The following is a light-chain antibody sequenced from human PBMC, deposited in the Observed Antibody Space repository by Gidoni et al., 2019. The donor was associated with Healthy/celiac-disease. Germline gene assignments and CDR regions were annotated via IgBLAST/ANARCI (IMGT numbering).Light chain of an antibody. Sequence: DIQMTKAPSSLSASVGDRVTITCRASQIISSYLNWYQQKPGKAPKLLIYAASSLQSGVPSRFSGRGAGTDFTLTISSLQPEDFATYYCQQSYSTLFTFGPWTKVDIK. V-gene: IGKV1-39*01. CDR3: QQSYSTLFT. J-gene: IGKJ3*01. CDR2: AAS. CDR1: QIISSY.